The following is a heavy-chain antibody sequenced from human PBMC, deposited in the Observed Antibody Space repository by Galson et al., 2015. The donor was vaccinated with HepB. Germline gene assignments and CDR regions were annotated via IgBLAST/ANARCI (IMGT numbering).Heavy chain of an antibody. CDR3: VRVFFGSERYSAYWYFDL. CDR1: GFTFSAYT. Sequence: SLRLSCAASGFTFSAYTMNWVRRAPGKGLEPIAYISTNGATIYYADSVKGRFTVSRDNARNSLYLQMNSPRDQDTAVYSCVRVFFGSERYSAYWYFDLWGRGTLVTVSS. D-gene: IGHD3-10*01. CDR2: ISTNGATI. J-gene: IGHJ2*01. V-gene: IGHV3-48*02.